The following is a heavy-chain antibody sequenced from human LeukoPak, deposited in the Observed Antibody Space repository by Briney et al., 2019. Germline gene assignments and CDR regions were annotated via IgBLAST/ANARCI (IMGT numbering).Heavy chain of an antibody. Sequence: SETLSLTCTVSGGSISSGSYYWSWIRQPAGKGLEWIGRIYTSGSTNYNPSLKSRVTISVDTSKNQFSLKLSSVTAADTAVYYCARDRTPYSSSWYWGDAFDIWGQGTMVTVSS. D-gene: IGHD6-13*01. CDR3: ARDRTPYSSSWYWGDAFDI. V-gene: IGHV4-61*02. CDR1: GGSISSGSYY. J-gene: IGHJ3*02. CDR2: IYTSGST.